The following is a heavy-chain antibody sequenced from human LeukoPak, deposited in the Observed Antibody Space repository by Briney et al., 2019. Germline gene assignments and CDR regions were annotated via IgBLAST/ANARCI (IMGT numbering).Heavy chain of an antibody. CDR2: ISSSGSTI. Sequence: PGGSLRLSCAASGFTFSDYYMSWVRQAPGKGLEWVSYISSSGSTIYYADSVKGRFTISRDNAKNSLYLQMNSLRAEDTAVYYCASVDYGGNFRSGPHDYWGQGTLVTVSS. D-gene: IGHD4-23*01. V-gene: IGHV3-11*01. CDR1: GFTFSDYY. CDR3: ASVDYGGNFRSGPHDY. J-gene: IGHJ4*02.